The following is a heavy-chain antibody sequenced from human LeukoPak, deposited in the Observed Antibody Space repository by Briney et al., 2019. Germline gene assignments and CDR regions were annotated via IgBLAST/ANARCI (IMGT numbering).Heavy chain of an antibody. CDR1: GGSFSGSY. V-gene: IGHV4-34*01. CDR2: IHHSVST. CDR3: ARATTTYYDFWSGYSPGWFDP. Sequence: SETLSLTCAVYGGSFSGSYWSWIRQPPGKGLEWIGEIHHSVSTNYNPSLKSRVTISVDTSKNQFSLKLSSVTAADTAVYYCARATTTYYDFWSGYSPGWFDPWGQGTLVTVSS. J-gene: IGHJ5*02. D-gene: IGHD3-3*01.